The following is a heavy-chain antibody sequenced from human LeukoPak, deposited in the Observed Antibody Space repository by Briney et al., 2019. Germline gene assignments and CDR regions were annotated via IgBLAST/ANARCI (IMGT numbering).Heavy chain of an antibody. CDR3: ASLGTVTTFWFDP. D-gene: IGHD4-17*01. CDR2: IYYSGST. J-gene: IGHJ5*02. V-gene: IGHV4-39*01. CDR1: GGSISSSSYY. Sequence: SETLSLTCTVSGGSISSSSYYWGWIRQPPGKGLEWIGSIYYSGSTYYNPSLKSRVTISVDTSKNQLSLKLSSVTAADTAVYYCASLGTVTTFWFDPWGQGTLVTVSS.